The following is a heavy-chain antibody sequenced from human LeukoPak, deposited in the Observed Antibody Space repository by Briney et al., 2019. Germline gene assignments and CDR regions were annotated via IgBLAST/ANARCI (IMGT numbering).Heavy chain of an antibody. D-gene: IGHD6-6*01. CDR2: ISGSGGYT. Sequence: PGGSLRLSCAASGFTFSSYAMSWVRQAPGKGLEWVSAISGSGGYTYYADSVKGRFTISRDNSKNTLYLQMNSLRAKDTALYYCAKDRIAARGQYYFDYWGQGTLVTVSS. CDR3: AKDRIAARGQYYFDY. V-gene: IGHV3-23*01. CDR1: GFTFSSYA. J-gene: IGHJ4*02.